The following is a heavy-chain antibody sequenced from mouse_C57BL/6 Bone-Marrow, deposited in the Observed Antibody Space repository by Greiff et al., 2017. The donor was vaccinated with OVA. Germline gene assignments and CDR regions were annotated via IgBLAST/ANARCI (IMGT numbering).Heavy chain of an antibody. Sequence: EVKLVESGGGLVQPKGSLKLSCAASGFSFNTYAMNWVRQAPGKGLEWVARIRSKSNNYATYYADSVKDRFTISRDDSESMLYLQMNNLKTEDTAMYYCVRDYYGSSLYYAMDYWGQGTSVTVSS. CDR2: IRSKSNNYAT. CDR1: GFSFNTYA. J-gene: IGHJ4*01. V-gene: IGHV10-1*01. D-gene: IGHD1-1*01. CDR3: VRDYYGSSLYYAMDY.